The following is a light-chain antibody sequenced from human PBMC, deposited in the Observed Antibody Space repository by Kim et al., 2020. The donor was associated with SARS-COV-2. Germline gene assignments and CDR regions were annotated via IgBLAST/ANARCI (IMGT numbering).Light chain of an antibody. CDR3: QAWDSSTKV. CDR2: QDT. Sequence: SYELTQPPSVSVSPGQTASITCSGDKLGDKYACWYQQKPGKSPVLVIYQDTKRPSGIPERFSGSNSGNTATLTISGTQAMDEADYYCQAWDSSTKVFGTG. V-gene: IGLV3-1*01. CDR1: KLGDKY. J-gene: IGLJ1*01.